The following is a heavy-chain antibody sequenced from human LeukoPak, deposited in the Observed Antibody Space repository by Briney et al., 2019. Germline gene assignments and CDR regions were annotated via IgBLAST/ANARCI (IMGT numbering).Heavy chain of an antibody. Sequence: PGRSLRLSCAASGFTFSNYGMHWVRQAPGKGLEWVAVVWSDGTTINYADTVKGRFTISRDNSKSTLYMQMNSLRAENTAVYYCARGHYYTDMLTNYWVRYFDYWGQGTLVTVSS. CDR1: GFTFSNYG. V-gene: IGHV3-33*01. CDR2: VWSDGTTI. D-gene: IGHD3-9*01. CDR3: ARGHYYTDMLTNYWVRYFDY. J-gene: IGHJ4*02.